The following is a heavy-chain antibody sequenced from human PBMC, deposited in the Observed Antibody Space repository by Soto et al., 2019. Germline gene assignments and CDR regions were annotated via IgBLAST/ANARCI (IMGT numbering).Heavy chain of an antibody. V-gene: IGHV3-23*01. Sequence: GGSLRLSCAASGFTFSSYAMSWVRQAPGKGLEWVSAISGSGGSTYYADSVKGRFTISRDNSKNTLYLQMNSLRAEDTAVYYRAKDLYSSSRVYYFDYWGQGTLVTVSS. CDR3: AKDLYSSSRVYYFDY. J-gene: IGHJ4*02. CDR2: ISGSGGST. CDR1: GFTFSSYA. D-gene: IGHD6-13*01.